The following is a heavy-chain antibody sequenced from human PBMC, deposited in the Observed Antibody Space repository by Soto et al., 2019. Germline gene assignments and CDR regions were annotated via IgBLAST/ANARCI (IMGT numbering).Heavy chain of an antibody. Sequence: SETLSLTCAVYGGSLSGYYWSWIRQPPGKGLEWIGEINHSGSTNYNPSLKSRVTISVDTSKNQFSLKLSSVTAADTAVYYCARSDIVVVPAAIRGSPGLYYYYYGMDVWGQGTTVTVSS. D-gene: IGHD2-2*02. V-gene: IGHV4-34*01. CDR2: INHSGST. CDR3: ARSDIVVVPAAIRGSPGLYYYYYGMDV. J-gene: IGHJ6*02. CDR1: GGSLSGYY.